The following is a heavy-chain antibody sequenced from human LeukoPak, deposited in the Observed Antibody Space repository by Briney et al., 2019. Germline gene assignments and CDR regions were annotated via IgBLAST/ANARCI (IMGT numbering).Heavy chain of an antibody. Sequence: GRSLRLSCAASGFTFSSYGMHWVCQAPGKGLEWVAVISYDGSNKYYADSVKGRFTISRDNSKNTLYVQMNSLRAEDTAVYYCAKGQRWLARAAYFDYWGQGTLVTVSS. CDR1: GFTFSSYG. V-gene: IGHV3-30*18. CDR2: ISYDGSNK. J-gene: IGHJ4*02. CDR3: AKGQRWLARAAYFDY. D-gene: IGHD6-19*01.